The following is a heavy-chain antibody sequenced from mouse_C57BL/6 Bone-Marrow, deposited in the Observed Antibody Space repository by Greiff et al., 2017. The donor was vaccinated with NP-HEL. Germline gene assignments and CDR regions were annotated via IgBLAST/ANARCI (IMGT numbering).Heavy chain of an antibody. Sequence: QVQLQQSGAELVRPGASVKLSCKASGYTFTDYYINWVKQRPGQGLEWIARIYPGSGNTYYNEKFKGKATLTAEKSSSTAYMQLSSLTSEDSAVYFCAREGTVGSWFAYWGQGTLVTVSA. CDR2: IYPGSGNT. CDR1: GYTFTDYY. D-gene: IGHD1-1*01. V-gene: IGHV1-76*01. J-gene: IGHJ3*01. CDR3: AREGTVGSWFAY.